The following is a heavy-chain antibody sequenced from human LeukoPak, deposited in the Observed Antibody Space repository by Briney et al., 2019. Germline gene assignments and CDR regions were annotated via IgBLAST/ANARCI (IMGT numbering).Heavy chain of an antibody. D-gene: IGHD3-3*01. Sequence: ASAKVSCKASGGTFSSYAISWVRQAPGQGLEWMGGIIPIFGTANYAQKFQGRVTITADESTSTAYMELSSLRSEDTAVYYCARSPYYDFWSGAIPNYYYYMDVWGKGTTVTVSS. CDR1: GGTFSSYA. CDR2: IIPIFGTA. J-gene: IGHJ6*03. V-gene: IGHV1-69*13. CDR3: ARSPYYDFWSGAIPNYYYYMDV.